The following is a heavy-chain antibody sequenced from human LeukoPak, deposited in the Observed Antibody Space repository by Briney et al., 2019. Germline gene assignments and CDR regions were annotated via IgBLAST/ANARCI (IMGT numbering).Heavy chain of an antibody. D-gene: IGHD3-9*01. Sequence: ASVKVSCKASGYTFTSYDINWVRQATGQGLEWMGWMNPNSGNTGYAQKFQGRVTMTRDTSISTAYMELSRLRSDDTAVYYCAREDDILTGCIDYWGQGTLVTVSS. CDR1: GYTFTSYD. J-gene: IGHJ4*02. CDR2: MNPNSGNT. CDR3: AREDDILTGCIDY. V-gene: IGHV1-8*01.